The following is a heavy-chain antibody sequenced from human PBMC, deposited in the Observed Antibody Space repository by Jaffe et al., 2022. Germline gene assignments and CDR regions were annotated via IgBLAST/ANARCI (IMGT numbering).Heavy chain of an antibody. J-gene: IGHJ3*02. CDR3: TREKESGYDSYPFDI. CDR2: INPKSGGT. CDR1: GYTFTDYF. D-gene: IGHD5-12*01. V-gene: IGHV1-2*02. Sequence: QVQLVQSGAEMQKPGASVTVSCKASGYTFTDYFLHWVRQAPGQGLEWMGWINPKSGGTSFAQRFQGRVTMSRDTPNMTVYMEVTSLTSDDTAVYYCTREKESGYDSYPFDIWGQGTVVIVSS.